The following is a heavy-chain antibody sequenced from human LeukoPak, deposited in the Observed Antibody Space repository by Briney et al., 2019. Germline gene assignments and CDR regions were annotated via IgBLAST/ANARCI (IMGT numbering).Heavy chain of an antibody. Sequence: GGSLRLSCAASGFTVSSNYMSWVRQATGKGLEWVSVIYSGGSTYYADSVKGRFTISRDNSKNTLYLQMNSLRAEDTAVYYCARVTYYDFWSGYPDYWGQGPLVTVSS. CDR3: ARVTYYDFWSGYPDY. J-gene: IGHJ4*02. CDR2: IYSGGST. CDR1: GFTVSSNY. V-gene: IGHV3-53*01. D-gene: IGHD3-3*01.